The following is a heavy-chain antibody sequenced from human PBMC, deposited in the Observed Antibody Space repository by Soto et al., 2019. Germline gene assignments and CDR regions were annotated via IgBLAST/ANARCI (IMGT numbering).Heavy chain of an antibody. CDR3: AAQRGGGGY. Sequence: EVQLVESGGGLIQPGGSLRLSCAVSGFTVSNNYMSWVRQAPGKGLEGVSVIYSGGYTAYGDSVKGRFTISRDNSKNTLFLQRKSLRPGGRAVYYGAAQRGGGGYWGQGTLVTVSS. V-gene: IGHV3-53*01. J-gene: IGHJ4*02. CDR2: IYSGGYT. D-gene: IGHD6-25*01. CDR1: GFTVSNNY.